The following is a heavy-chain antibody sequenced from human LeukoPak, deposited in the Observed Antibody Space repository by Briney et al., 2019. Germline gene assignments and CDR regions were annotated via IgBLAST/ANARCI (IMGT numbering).Heavy chain of an antibody. J-gene: IGHJ4*02. CDR2: IKQDGSEK. CDR3: ARESSGWSQSDPFDY. D-gene: IGHD6-19*01. V-gene: IGHV3-7*01. CDR1: GFTFSSYW. Sequence: PRGSLRLSCAASGFTFSSYWMSWVRQAPGKGLEWVANIKQDGSEKYYVDSVKGRFTISRDNAKNSLYLQMNSLRAEDTAVYYCARESSGWSQSDPFDYWGQGTLVTVSS.